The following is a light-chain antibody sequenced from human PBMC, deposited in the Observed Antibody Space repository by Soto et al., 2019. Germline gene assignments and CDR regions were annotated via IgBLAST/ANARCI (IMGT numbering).Light chain of an antibody. V-gene: IGKV1-39*01. Sequence: DIQMNQSPSSLSAYVGDRVTITCRASQSISSYLNWYQQKPGKAPKLLIYAASSLQSGVPSRFSGSGSGTDFTLTISSLQPEDFATYYCQQSYSTPLTFGGGTKVDIK. CDR1: QSISSY. CDR2: AAS. CDR3: QQSYSTPLT. J-gene: IGKJ4*01.